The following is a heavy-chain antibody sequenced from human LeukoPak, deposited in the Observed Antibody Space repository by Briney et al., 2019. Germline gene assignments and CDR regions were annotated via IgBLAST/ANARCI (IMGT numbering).Heavy chain of an antibody. V-gene: IGHV1-8*01. J-gene: IGHJ4*02. CDR3: ARVRTRSITMVRGAHDY. D-gene: IGHD3-10*01. CDR1: GYTFNSYD. Sequence: ASVKVSCKASGYTFNSYDINWVRQATGQGLEWMGWMNPNTGNTGYGERFQGRVTMTGDNSISTAYMELNSLTSEDTAVYYCARVRTRSITMVRGAHDYWGQGTLVTVSS. CDR2: MNPNTGNT.